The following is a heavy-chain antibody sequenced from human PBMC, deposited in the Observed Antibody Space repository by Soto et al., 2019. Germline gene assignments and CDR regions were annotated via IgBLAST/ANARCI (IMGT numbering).Heavy chain of an antibody. CDR1: GYSFTSYW. J-gene: IGHJ6*02. CDR3: ARLDSRHERADYCYGMDV. Sequence: RDSLKISWKGSGYSFTSYWIGWVRQIPGKGLEWMGIIYPGDSDTRYSPSFQGQVTISADKSISTAYLQWSSLKASDTAMYYCARLDSRHERADYCYGMDVWGQGTTVTVSS. D-gene: IGHD5-18*01. CDR2: IYPGDSDT. V-gene: IGHV5-51*01.